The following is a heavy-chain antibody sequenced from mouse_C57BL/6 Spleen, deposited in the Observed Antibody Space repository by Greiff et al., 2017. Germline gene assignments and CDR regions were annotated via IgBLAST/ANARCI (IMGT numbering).Heavy chain of an antibody. CDR3: TRDSHYGNPCDY. V-gene: IGHV5-9-1*02. Sequence: EVMLVESGEGLVKPGGSLKLSCAASGFTFSSYAMSWVRQTPEKRLEWVAYISSGGDYIYYADTVKGRFTISRDNARNTLYLQMSSLKSEDTAMYYCTRDSHYGNPCDYWGQGTTLTVSS. D-gene: IGHD2-1*01. CDR1: GFTFSSYA. J-gene: IGHJ2*01. CDR2: ISSGGDYI.